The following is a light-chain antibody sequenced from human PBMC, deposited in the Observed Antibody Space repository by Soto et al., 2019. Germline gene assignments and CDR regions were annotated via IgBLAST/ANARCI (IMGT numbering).Light chain of an antibody. Sequence: DIVMTQSPDSLSVSLGARATISCTSSQSVLHTPNNRNYLSWYQQRPGQPPKLLISWASTRESGVPDRFSGSGSGTDFTLTISSLQAEDVAVYYCHQYYRSPYTFGQGTKLEIK. V-gene: IGKV4-1*01. CDR2: WAS. CDR1: QSVLHTPNNRNY. J-gene: IGKJ2*01. CDR3: HQYYRSPYT.